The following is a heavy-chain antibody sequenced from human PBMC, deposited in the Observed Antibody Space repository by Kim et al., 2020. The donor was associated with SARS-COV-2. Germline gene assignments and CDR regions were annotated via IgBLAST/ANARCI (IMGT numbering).Heavy chain of an antibody. J-gene: IGHJ1*01. CDR3: ASHPRSGGSGCYGF. Sequence: GGSLRLSCAASGFTFSSYSMNWVRQAPGQGLEWVAYISRNSSPIYYADSVKGRFTISRDNAKNSLYLQMNSLRDEDTAVYYCASHPRSGGSGCYGFCGQG. CDR2: ISRNSSPI. V-gene: IGHV3-48*02. D-gene: IGHD3-10*01. CDR1: GFTFSSYS.